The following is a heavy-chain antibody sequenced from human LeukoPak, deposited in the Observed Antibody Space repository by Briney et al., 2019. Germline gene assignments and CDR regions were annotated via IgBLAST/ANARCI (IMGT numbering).Heavy chain of an antibody. CDR1: GFTFSSYG. CDR3: AKDDDIRGGYGMDV. CDR2: ISYDGSNK. Sequence: GGSLRLSCAASGFTFSSYGMHWVRQAPGKGLEWVAVISYDGSNKYYADSVKGRFAISRDNSKNTLYLQMNSLRAEDTAVYYCAKDDDIRGGYGMDVWGQGTTVTVSS. J-gene: IGHJ6*02. D-gene: IGHD1-1*01. V-gene: IGHV3-30*18.